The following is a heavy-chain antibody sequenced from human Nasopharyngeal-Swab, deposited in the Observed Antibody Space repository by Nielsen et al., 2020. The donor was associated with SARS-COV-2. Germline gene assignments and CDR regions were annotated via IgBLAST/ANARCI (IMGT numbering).Heavy chain of an antibody. CDR3: LRGDRRDY. D-gene: IGHD3-22*01. J-gene: IGHJ4*02. V-gene: IGHV3-74*01. CDR1: GFTFSRYW. CDR2: IDVDGRRT. Sequence: GSLRLSCAASGFTFSRYWMHWVRLPPGKGLEWVSQIDVDGRRTTYADSVKGRFTISRDNAKNSLYLEMNSLRAEDTAVYYCLRGDRRDYWGPGTLVSVSS.